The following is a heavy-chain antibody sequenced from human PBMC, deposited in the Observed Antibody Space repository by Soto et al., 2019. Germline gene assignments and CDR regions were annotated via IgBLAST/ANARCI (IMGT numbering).Heavy chain of an antibody. J-gene: IGHJ4*02. V-gene: IGHV2-5*02. Sequence: QITLKESGPTLVKPTQTLTLTCTASGFSLSTSGVGVGWIRQPPGKALEWLGIIYWDDDKRYSPSLKSRLTITKASAKHHAVLSMTSMEPVYKAKYSCAHFGYYGSVSLDSWGQGPLVTVSS. D-gene: IGHD3-10*01. CDR2: IYWDDDK. CDR3: AHFGYYGSVSLDS. CDR1: GFSLSTSGVG.